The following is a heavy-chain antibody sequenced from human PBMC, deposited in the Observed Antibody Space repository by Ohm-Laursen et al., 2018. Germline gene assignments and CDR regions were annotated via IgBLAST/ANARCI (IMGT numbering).Heavy chain of an antibody. V-gene: IGHV4-59*08. CDR2: ISDSGST. J-gene: IGHJ4*02. CDR3: ARSDSLTYYFDY. Sequence: SDTLSLTCTVSDGSISSYYWSWIRQAPGKGLEWIGYISDSGSTNYNPSLKSRVTISVDTSRNQFSLKVRSVTAADTAVYYCARSDSLTYYFDYWGQGTLVTVSS. D-gene: IGHD3-22*01. CDR1: DGSISSYY.